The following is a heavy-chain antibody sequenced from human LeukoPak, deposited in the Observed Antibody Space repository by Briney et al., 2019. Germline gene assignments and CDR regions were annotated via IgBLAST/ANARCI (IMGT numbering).Heavy chain of an antibody. J-gene: IGHJ4*02. CDR3: AKGGTNDMATSF. CDR1: GFTFSSYD. CDR2: IGTAGDT. Sequence: PGGSLRLSCAASGFTFSSYDMHWVRQATGKGLEWVSAIGTAGDTYYPGSVKGRFTISRENAKNSLYLQINSLRVEDTAVYYCAKGGTNDMATSFWGLGTLVTVSS. V-gene: IGHV3-13*01. D-gene: IGHD5-24*01.